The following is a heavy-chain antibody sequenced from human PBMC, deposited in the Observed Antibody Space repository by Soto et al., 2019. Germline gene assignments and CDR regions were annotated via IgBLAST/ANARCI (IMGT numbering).Heavy chain of an antibody. V-gene: IGHV1-69*12. D-gene: IGHD2-15*01. Sequence: VQLVQSGAEVKKPGSSVKVSCKASGGTFSSYAISWVRQAPGQGLEWMGGIIPIFDTANYAQKFQGRVTITADEATSTAYMELSSLRSEDTAVYYLAREECRGGNCYQTWYFDLWGRGTLVTVSS. J-gene: IGHJ2*01. CDR2: IIPIFDTA. CDR1: GGTFSSYA. CDR3: AREECRGGNCYQTWYFDL.